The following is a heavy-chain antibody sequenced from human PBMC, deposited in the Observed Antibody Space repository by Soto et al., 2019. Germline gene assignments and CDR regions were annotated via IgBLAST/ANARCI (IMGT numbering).Heavy chain of an antibody. CDR3: VRSLYTSCYYRV. J-gene: IGHJ4*02. CDR2: ISAHNGNT. Sequence: QVQLVQSGDEVKKPGASVKVSCRASGYTFTSYGVSWVRQAPGQGLEWMGWISAHNGNTNYAQQFQGRVTMTTDTSTSTAYVDLRSLRFDDTAVYYCVRSLYTSCYYRVWGQGTLVTVSS. CDR1: GYTFTSYG. D-gene: IGHD2-2*01. V-gene: IGHV1-18*01.